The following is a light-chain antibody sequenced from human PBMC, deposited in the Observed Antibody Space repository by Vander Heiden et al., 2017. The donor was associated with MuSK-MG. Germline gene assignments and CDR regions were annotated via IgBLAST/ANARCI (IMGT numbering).Light chain of an antibody. V-gene: IGLV2-23*02. J-gene: IGLJ3*02. Sequence: QSALTQPASVSGSPGQSITISCTGSSNDVGTYSLVSWYQQPPGKAPRLMIYDVNRRPSGVSNRFSGSKSGNTASLTISGLQTEDEGDYYCYSYAGRRMVFGGGTKVTVL. CDR3: YSYAGRRMV. CDR1: SNDVGTYSL. CDR2: DVN.